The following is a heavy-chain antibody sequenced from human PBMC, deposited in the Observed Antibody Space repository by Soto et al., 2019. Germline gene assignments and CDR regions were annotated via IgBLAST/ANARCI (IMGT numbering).Heavy chain of an antibody. V-gene: IGHV3-23*01. CDR1: GFTFSSYA. CDR2: ISGSGGST. Sequence: GGSLRLSCAASGFTFSSYAMSWVRQAPGKGLEWVSAISGSGGSTYYADSVKGRFTISRDNSKNTLYLQMNSLRAGDTAVYYCAKDQPLSLKRYCSGGSCHPFDYWGQGTLVTVSS. D-gene: IGHD2-15*01. CDR3: AKDQPLSLKRYCSGGSCHPFDY. J-gene: IGHJ4*02.